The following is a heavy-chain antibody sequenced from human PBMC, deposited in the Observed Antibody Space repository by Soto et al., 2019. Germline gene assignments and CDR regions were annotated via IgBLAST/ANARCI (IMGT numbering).Heavy chain of an antibody. Sequence: PGGSLRLSCAASGFTFSSYGMHWVRQAPGKGLEWVAVIWYDGSNKYYADSVKGRFTISRDNSKNTLYLQMNSLRAEDTAVYYYARPYNWNYGPPHYWGQGTLVTVSS. CDR2: IWYDGSNK. CDR1: GFTFSSYG. J-gene: IGHJ4*02. CDR3: ARPYNWNYGPPHY. D-gene: IGHD1-7*01. V-gene: IGHV3-33*01.